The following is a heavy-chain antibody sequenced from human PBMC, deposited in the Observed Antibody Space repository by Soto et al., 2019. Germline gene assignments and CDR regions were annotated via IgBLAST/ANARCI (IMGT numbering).Heavy chain of an antibody. V-gene: IGHV3-30*18. D-gene: IGHD5-12*01. J-gene: IGHJ4*02. CDR1: GFTFSSYG. CDR2: ISYDGSNK. CDR3: AKDREYSGYEVDY. Sequence: PGGSLRLSCAASGFTFSSYGMHWVRQAPGKGLEWVAVISYDGSNKYYADSVKGRFTISRDNSKNTLYLQMNSLRAEDTAVYYCAKDREYSGYEVDYWGQGTLVTVSS.